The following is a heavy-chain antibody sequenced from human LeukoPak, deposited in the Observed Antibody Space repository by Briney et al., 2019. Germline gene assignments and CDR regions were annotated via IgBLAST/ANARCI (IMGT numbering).Heavy chain of an antibody. CDR3: ARRSQNGYNSPIDY. D-gene: IGHD5-24*01. J-gene: IGHJ4*02. Sequence: ASVKVSCKASGYTFSSYVITWVRQAPGQGLEWMGWINTYNGHADSAQNVQGRVTMTTDTSTSTAYMELRSLRSDDTAMYYCARRSQNGYNSPIDYWGQGTLVTVSS. CDR1: GYTFSSYV. V-gene: IGHV1-18*04. CDR2: INTYNGHA.